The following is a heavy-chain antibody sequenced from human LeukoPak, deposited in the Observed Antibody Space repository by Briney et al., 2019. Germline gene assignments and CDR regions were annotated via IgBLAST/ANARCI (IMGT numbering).Heavy chain of an antibody. CDR3: AKSPDGTRDDAFDI. D-gene: IGHD1-1*01. Sequence: GGSLRLSCAASGFTFSSYAMHWVRQAPGKGLEWVAFIRYDGSNKYYADSVKGRFTISRDNAKNSLYLQMNSLRAEDMALYYCAKSPDGTRDDAFDIWGQGTMVTVSS. CDR1: GFTFSSYA. J-gene: IGHJ3*02. V-gene: IGHV3-30*02. CDR2: IRYDGSNK.